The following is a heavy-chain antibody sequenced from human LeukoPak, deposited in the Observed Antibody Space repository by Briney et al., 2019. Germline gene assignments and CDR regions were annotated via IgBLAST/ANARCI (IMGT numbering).Heavy chain of an antibody. D-gene: IGHD5-12*01. V-gene: IGHV4-34*01. CDR3: AWSGSGYDYYFDY. CDR1: GGSFSGYY. CDR2: INHSGST. Sequence: SETLSLTSAVYGGSFSGYYWSWIRQPPGKGLEWIGEINHSGSTNYNPSLKSRVTISVDTSKNQFSLKLSSVTAADTAVYYCAWSGSGYDYYFDYWGQGTLVTVSS. J-gene: IGHJ4*02.